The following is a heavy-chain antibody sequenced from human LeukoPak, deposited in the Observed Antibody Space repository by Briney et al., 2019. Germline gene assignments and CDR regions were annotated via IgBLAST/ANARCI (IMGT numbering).Heavy chain of an antibody. Sequence: PSETLSLTCAVYGGSFSGYYWSWIRHPPGKGLEWNGEINHSGSSNYNPSLKSRVTISVDTSKNQFSLKLSSMTAADTAVYYCARQDNTARYFDLWSRGTLVTVSS. CDR1: GGSFSGYY. J-gene: IGHJ2*01. CDR3: ARQDNTARYFDL. V-gene: IGHV4-34*01. CDR2: INHSGSS. D-gene: IGHD1-14*01.